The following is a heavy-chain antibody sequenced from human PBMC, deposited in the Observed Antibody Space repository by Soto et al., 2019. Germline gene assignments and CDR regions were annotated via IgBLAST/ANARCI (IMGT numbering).Heavy chain of an antibody. J-gene: IGHJ2*01. Sequence: QVQLVESGGGVVQPGRSLRLSCAASGFTFSSYGMHWVRQAPGKGLEWVAVIWYDGSNKYYADSVKGRFTISRDNSKNTLYLQMNSLRAEDTAVYSCARDPEEGYFDLWGRGTLVTVSS. CDR2: IWYDGSNK. CDR1: GFTFSSYG. CDR3: ARDPEEGYFDL. V-gene: IGHV3-33*01.